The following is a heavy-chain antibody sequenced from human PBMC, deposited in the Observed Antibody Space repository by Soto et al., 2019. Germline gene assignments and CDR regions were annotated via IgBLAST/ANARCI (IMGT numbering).Heavy chain of an antibody. J-gene: IGHJ4*02. Sequence: ASVKVSCKASGYTFTSYGISWVRQAPGQGLEWMGWISAYNGNTNYAQKPQGRVTMTTDTSTSTAYMELRSLRSDDTAVYYCARDHTYYYDSSDKDYWGQGTLVTVSS. CDR3: ARDHTYYYDSSDKDY. CDR1: GYTFTSYG. V-gene: IGHV1-18*01. CDR2: ISAYNGNT. D-gene: IGHD3-22*01.